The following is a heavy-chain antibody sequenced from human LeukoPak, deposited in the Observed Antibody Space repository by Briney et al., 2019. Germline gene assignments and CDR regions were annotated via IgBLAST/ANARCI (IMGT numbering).Heavy chain of an antibody. CDR3: ARDAVGAQCFDI. CDR2: GSSLNGYR. J-gene: IGHJ3*02. CDR1: GYTFTDYG. Sequence: ASVKVSCKTSGYTFTDYGISWVRQAPGQGLELMGWGSSLNGYRLYGQRFQGRLTMTADPSTTTVYMDLSSLTSDDTAVYYCARDAVGAQCFDIWGQGTMVAVSS. D-gene: IGHD1-26*01. V-gene: IGHV1-18*01.